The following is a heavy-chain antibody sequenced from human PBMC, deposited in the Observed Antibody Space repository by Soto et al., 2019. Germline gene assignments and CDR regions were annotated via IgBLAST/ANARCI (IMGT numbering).Heavy chain of an antibody. V-gene: IGHV1-69*01. CDR2: IGALFGTA. J-gene: IGHJ5*02. CDR3: ERDGDPGDCFWSGPLGGGRLDP. CDR1: GATFGNTG. Sequence: QVQLVQSGAEVKEPGSSVKVSCKTSGATFGNTGVSWVRQAPGQGLEWIGGIGALFGTAKYAQKFRGRVTITADELTITAYTDLSRLRTDDTAVYYCERDGDPGDCFWSGPLGGGRLDPWGEGTVVTVSS. D-gene: IGHD3-3*01.